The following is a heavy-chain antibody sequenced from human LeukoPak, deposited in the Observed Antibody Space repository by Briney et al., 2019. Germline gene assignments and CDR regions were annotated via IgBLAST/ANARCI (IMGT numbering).Heavy chain of an antibody. CDR1: GGSFSSSNW. Sequence: SGTLCLTCAVSGGSFSSSNWWSWVRQPPGTGLEWIGEIYHSRSTNYTPSLKSPVTIAVDKSKDQFSLKLSSVTAADTAVYYCASEGGPAARRWFDYWGQGTLVTVSS. CDR3: ASEGGPAARRWFDY. J-gene: IGHJ4*02. CDR2: IYHSRST. D-gene: IGHD2-2*01. V-gene: IGHV4-4*02.